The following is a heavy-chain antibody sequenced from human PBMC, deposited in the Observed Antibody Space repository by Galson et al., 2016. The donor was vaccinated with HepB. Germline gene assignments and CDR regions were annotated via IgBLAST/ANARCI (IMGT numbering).Heavy chain of an antibody. V-gene: IGHV1-2*02. CDR3: ARGGLWFGELFPRAGAFDI. CDR2: INPNSGGT. Sequence: SVKVSCKASGYSFTGRYMHWVRQAPGQGLEWMGWINPNSGGTDYAQRFKGRVTVTRDTSISTAYMELSSLRSDDTAIYYCARGGLWFGELFPRAGAFDIWGQGTMVTVSS. J-gene: IGHJ3*02. D-gene: IGHD3-10*01. CDR1: GYSFTGRY.